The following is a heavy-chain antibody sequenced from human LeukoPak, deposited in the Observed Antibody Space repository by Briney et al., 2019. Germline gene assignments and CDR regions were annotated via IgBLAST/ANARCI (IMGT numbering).Heavy chain of an antibody. Sequence: SETLSLTCAVYGGSFSNYYWSWIRQAPGKGLEWIGEINDSGTINYNPSLMSRVTISVDKSKNQFSLKLSSVTAADTAVYYCARRWNYGRNYYIDVWGKGATVSVSS. CDR3: ARRWNYGRNYYIDV. D-gene: IGHD1-7*01. J-gene: IGHJ6*03. V-gene: IGHV4-34*01. CDR1: GGSFSNYY. CDR2: INDSGTI.